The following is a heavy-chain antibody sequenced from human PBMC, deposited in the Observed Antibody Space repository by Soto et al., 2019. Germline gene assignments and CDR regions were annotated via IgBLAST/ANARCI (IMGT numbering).Heavy chain of an antibody. D-gene: IGHD5-18*01. CDR2: ISYDGSNK. CDR3: AKDRGYSYGPLDY. J-gene: IGHJ4*02. CDR1: GFTFSSYG. V-gene: IGHV3-30*18. Sequence: GSLRLSCAASGFTFSSYGMHWVRQAPGKGLEWVALISYDGSNKYYADSVKGRFTISRDNSKNTLYLQMNSLRAEDTAVYYCAKDRGYSYGPLDYWGQGTLVTVSS.